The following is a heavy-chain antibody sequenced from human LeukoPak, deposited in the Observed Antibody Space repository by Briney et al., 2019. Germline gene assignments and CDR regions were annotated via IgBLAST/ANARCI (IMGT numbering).Heavy chain of an antibody. D-gene: IGHD2-15*01. CDR2: IYPGDSDT. Sequence: GESLQISCKGAGYRFTSYWSGWGRPVPGKGVEWMGIIYPGDSDTRYTPSSHGQLTISAPQSLSTPYLQWISLKASDTAMYYCARLQTLYCSGGSCYSGGYYFDYWGQGTLVTVSS. CDR3: ARLQTLYCSGGSCYSGGYYFDY. CDR1: GYRFTSYW. J-gene: IGHJ4*02. V-gene: IGHV5-51*01.